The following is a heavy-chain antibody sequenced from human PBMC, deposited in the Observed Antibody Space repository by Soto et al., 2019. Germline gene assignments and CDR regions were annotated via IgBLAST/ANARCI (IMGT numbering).Heavy chain of an antibody. CDR3: AKKHGSSWAFDY. CDR2: ISGSGGST. CDR1: GFTFSSYA. V-gene: IGHV3-23*01. D-gene: IGHD6-13*01. J-gene: IGHJ4*02. Sequence: GGSLRLSCAASGFTFSSYAMNWVRQAPGKGLQWVSVISGSGGSTYYADSVKGRFTISRDNSKNTLYLQMNSLRAEDTAVYYCAKKHGSSWAFDYWGQGTLVTVSS.